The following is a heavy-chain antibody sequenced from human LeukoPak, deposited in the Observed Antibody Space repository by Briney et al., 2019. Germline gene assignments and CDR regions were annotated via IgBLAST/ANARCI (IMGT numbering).Heavy chain of an antibody. CDR2: INTIGNKI. CDR3: ARHGLSTQWFHPFDS. CDR1: GFTFSSYA. D-gene: IGHD3-22*01. V-gene: IGHV3-23*05. Sequence: GGSLRLSCAASGFTFSSYAMSWVRQAPGKGLEWVSSINTIGNKIYYGDSVKGRFTISRDNSKNTLSLQMNNLRAEDTAIYYCARHGLSTQWFHPFDSWGQGTLVTVSS. J-gene: IGHJ4*02.